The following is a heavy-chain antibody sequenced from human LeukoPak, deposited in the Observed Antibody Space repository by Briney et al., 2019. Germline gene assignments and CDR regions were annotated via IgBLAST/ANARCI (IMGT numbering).Heavy chain of an antibody. CDR1: GFTFSSYS. CDR2: ISISSSYI. Sequence: GVLRLSRAASGFTFSSYSMNWVRQAPGKGLEWVSSISISSSYIFYADSRKGRFTISRDNAKNSLYLQMNSLRAEDTAVYYCARGGRIAAVVLDYWGQGTLVTVSS. J-gene: IGHJ4*02. D-gene: IGHD6-13*01. CDR3: ARGGRIAAVVLDY. V-gene: IGHV3-21*01.